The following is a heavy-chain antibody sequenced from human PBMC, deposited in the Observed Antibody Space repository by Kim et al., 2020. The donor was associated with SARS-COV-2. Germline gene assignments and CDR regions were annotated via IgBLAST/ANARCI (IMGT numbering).Heavy chain of an antibody. D-gene: IGHD3-10*01. V-gene: IGHV3-23*01. Sequence: GGSLRLSCAASGFTFSSYAMSWVRQAPGKGLEWVSAISGSGGSTYYAYSVKGRFTISRDNSKNTLYLQMNSLRAEDTAVYYCAKVRITMVRGVIGDFDYWGQGTLVTVSS. CDR3: AKVRITMVRGVIGDFDY. CDR1: GFTFSSYA. CDR2: ISGSGGST. J-gene: IGHJ4*02.